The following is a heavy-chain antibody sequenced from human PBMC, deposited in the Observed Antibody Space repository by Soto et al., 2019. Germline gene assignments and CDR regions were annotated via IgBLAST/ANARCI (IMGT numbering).Heavy chain of an antibody. CDR2: INHSGST. V-gene: IGHV4-34*01. D-gene: IGHD3-22*01. CDR1: GGSFSGYY. J-gene: IGHJ6*02. Sequence: PSETLSLTCAVYGGSFSGYYWSWIRQPPGKGLEWIGEINHSGSTNYNPSLKSRVTISVDTSKNQFSLKLSSVTAADTAVYYCARGYDSSGYYMDVWGQGTTVTVSS. CDR3: ARGYDSSGYYMDV.